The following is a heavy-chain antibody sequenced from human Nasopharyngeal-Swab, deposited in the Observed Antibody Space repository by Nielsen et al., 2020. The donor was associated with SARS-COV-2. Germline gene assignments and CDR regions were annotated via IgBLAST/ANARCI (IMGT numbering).Heavy chain of an antibody. J-gene: IGHJ4*02. V-gene: IGHV1-46*01. CDR3: ARDRYGSGSFLGY. CDR2: INPSDGSA. D-gene: IGHD3-10*01. Sequence: WVRQAPGQGLEWMGIINPSDGSATYAQRFQGKVTMTRDTSTSTVFMELSSLKPEDTAVYYCARDRYGSGSFLGYWGQGTLVTVSS.